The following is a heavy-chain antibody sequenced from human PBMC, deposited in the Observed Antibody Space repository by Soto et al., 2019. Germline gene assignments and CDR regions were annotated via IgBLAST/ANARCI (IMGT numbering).Heavy chain of an antibody. J-gene: IGHJ4*02. D-gene: IGHD3-10*01. CDR2: IDHYATGI. CDR3: TSDTFGARES. V-gene: IGHV3-74*01. CDR1: GFAFSSYW. Sequence: EVQLVESGGGLVQPGGSLRLSCAASGFAFSSYWMHWVRQAPGKGLVWVSRIDHYATGITYAESVQGRFTISRDNAKNTLYLQMNSRRAEDTAVYYCTSDTFGARESWGQGTLVTVSS.